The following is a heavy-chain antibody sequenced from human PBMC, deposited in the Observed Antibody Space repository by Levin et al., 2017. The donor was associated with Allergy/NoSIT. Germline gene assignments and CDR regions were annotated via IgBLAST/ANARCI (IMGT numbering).Heavy chain of an antibody. CDR3: ARHSNLGF. CDR1: GFTFDDYT. V-gene: IGHV3-20*04. Sequence: GASVKVSCAASGFTFDDYTMSWVRQAPGKGLEWVSGINSNGGSTSYAGSVRGRFTISRDNAKKSLYLQMNSLRAEDTALYYCARHSNLGFWGQGTLVTVSS. D-gene: IGHD4-11*01. J-gene: IGHJ4*02. CDR2: INSNGGST.